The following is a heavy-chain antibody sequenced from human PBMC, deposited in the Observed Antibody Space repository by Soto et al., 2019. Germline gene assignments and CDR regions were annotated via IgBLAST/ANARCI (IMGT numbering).Heavy chain of an antibody. D-gene: IGHD3-22*01. CDR3: ARDYYDSSGYPPGFDY. Sequence: SETLSLTCTVSGGSVSSGSYYWSWIRQPPGKGLEWIGYIYYSGSTNYNPSLKSRVTISVDTSKNQFSLKLSSVTAADTAVYYCARDYYDSSGYPPGFDYGGQGTLVTVSS. CDR1: GGSVSSGSYY. J-gene: IGHJ4*02. V-gene: IGHV4-61*01. CDR2: IYYSGST.